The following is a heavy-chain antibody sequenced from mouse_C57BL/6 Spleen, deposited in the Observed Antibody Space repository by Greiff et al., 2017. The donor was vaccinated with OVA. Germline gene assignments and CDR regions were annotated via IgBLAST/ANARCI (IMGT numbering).Heavy chain of an antibody. CDR2: ISYDGSN. J-gene: IGHJ4*01. Sequence: VQLQQSGPGLVKPSQSLSLTCSVTGYSITSGYYWNWIRQFPGNKLEWMGYISYDGSNNYNPSLKNRISITRDTSKNQFFLKLNSVTTEDTATYYCARVGYGSSYVVVDYWGQGTSVTVSS. V-gene: IGHV3-6*01. CDR3: ARVGYGSSYVVVDY. CDR1: GYSITSGYY. D-gene: IGHD1-1*01.